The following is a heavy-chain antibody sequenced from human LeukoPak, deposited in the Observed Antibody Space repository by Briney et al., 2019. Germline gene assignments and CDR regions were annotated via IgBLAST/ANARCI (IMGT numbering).Heavy chain of an antibody. V-gene: IGHV3-23*01. CDR2: ISGSGGST. CDR3: AKRLDSSGYVPYYFDY. D-gene: IGHD3-22*01. Sequence: GGSLRLSCAASGFTFSSYAMSWVRQAPGKGLEWVSAISGSGGSTYYADSVKGRFTISRDNSKNTLYLQMNSLRAEDTAVYYCAKRLDSSGYVPYYFDYWGQGTLVTVSS. CDR1: GFTFSSYA. J-gene: IGHJ4*02.